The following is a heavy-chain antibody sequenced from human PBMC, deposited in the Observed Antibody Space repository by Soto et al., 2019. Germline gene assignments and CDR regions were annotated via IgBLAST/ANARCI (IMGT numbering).Heavy chain of an antibody. CDR1: GGSISSCY. D-gene: IGHD4-17*01. V-gene: IGHV4-59*08. CDR2: SYYTGST. CDR3: ARHETLHGDYDH. Sequence: SETLSLTCTVSGGSISSCYWSWIRQPPGKGLEWIGYSYYTGSTNYNPSLKSRVTISVDASKNQFSLKLGSVTAADTAVYYCARHETLHGDYDHWGQGTLVTVSS. J-gene: IGHJ4*02.